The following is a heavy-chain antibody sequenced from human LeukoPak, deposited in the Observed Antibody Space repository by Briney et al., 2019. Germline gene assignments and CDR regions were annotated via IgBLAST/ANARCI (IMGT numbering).Heavy chain of an antibody. Sequence: GGSLRLSCAATGFAFSAYEMNWVRQAPGKGLEWVAYSSGSDTTIYYADSVKGRFVISRDNARSSLYLQMNSLRAEDTAPYYCTTLGYHLDSWGQGTLVTVSS. CDR1: GFAFSAYE. J-gene: IGHJ4*02. V-gene: IGHV3-48*03. CDR3: TTLGYHLDS. CDR2: SSGSDTTI. D-gene: IGHD3-22*01.